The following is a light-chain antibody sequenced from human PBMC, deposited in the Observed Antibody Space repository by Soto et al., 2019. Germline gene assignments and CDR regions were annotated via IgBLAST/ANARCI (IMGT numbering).Light chain of an antibody. Sequence: EIVMTQSPATLSVSPGERATLSCRASQSVSSNLAWYQQKPGQAPRLLIYGASTRAPGIPARFSGSGSGKEFTLTISSLQSEDFAVYYCQQHNNWPQTFGQGTKLEIK. CDR2: GAS. CDR1: QSVSSN. CDR3: QQHNNWPQT. V-gene: IGKV3-15*01. J-gene: IGKJ2*01.